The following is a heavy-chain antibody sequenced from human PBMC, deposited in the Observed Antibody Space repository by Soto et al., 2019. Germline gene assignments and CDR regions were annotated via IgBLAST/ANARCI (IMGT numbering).Heavy chain of an antibody. D-gene: IGHD3-10*01. J-gene: IGHJ5*02. CDR1: GFTFGTTD. Sequence: QLLQSGGGLGQPGGSLTLSCAASGFTFGTTDMSWVRHAPGEGLEWVSTIDGSGGITYYADSVKGRFTISRDNCRNTVYLQMNSLRGDDTALYYCVKNSGWFNTWGQGALVTVSS. CDR3: VKNSGWFNT. V-gene: IGHV3-23*01. CDR2: IDGSGGIT.